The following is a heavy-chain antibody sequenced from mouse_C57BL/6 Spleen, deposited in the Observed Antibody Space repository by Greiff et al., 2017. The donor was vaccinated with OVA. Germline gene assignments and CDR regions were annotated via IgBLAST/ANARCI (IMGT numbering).Heavy chain of an antibody. CDR2: IHPRSGNT. V-gene: IGHV1-81*01. Sequence: QVQLQQSGAELARPGASVKLSCKASGYTFTSYGISWVKQRTGQGLEWIGEIHPRSGNTYYNEKFKGKATLTVDKSSSTAYMELRSLTSEDSAVYFCARKNYGSIYAMDYWGQGTSVTVSS. J-gene: IGHJ4*01. CDR3: ARKNYGSIYAMDY. D-gene: IGHD1-1*01. CDR1: GYTFTSYG.